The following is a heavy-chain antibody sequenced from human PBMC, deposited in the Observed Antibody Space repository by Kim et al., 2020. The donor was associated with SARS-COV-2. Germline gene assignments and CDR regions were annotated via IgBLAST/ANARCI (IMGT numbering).Heavy chain of an antibody. Sequence: GGSLRLSCAASGFTFSSYWMSWVRQAPGKGLEWVANIKQDGSEKYYVDSVKGRFTISRDNAKNSLYLQMNSLRAEDTAVYYCARLGPILPTLIVVEYYYGMDVWGQGTTVTVSS. V-gene: IGHV3-7*01. D-gene: IGHD3-22*01. CDR1: GFTFSSYW. CDR2: IKQDGSEK. J-gene: IGHJ6*02. CDR3: ARLGPILPTLIVVEYYYGMDV.